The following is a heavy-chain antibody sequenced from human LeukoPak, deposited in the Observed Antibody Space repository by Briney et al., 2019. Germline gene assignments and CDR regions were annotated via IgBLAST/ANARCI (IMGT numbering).Heavy chain of an antibody. CDR2: ISSSGGST. CDR1: GFTFSSYA. V-gene: IGHV3-23*01. J-gene: IGHJ4*02. CDR3: ANHLWRGYKDYYFDY. Sequence: PGGSLRLSCAAAGFTFSSYAMSWVRQAPGKGLEWVSAISSSGGSTYYADSVKGRFTISRDNSKNTLYLQMNSLRAEDTAVYYCANHLWRGYKDYYFDYWGQGTLVTVSS. D-gene: IGHD3-3*01.